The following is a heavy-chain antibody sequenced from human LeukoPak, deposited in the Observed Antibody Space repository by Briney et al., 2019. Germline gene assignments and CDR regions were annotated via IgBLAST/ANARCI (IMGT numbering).Heavy chain of an antibody. J-gene: IGHJ4*02. CDR3: ARAHRDCTNGVCSDIDY. CDR2: IIPIFGTA. D-gene: IGHD2-8*01. CDR1: GGTFSSYA. Sequence: VASVKDSCKASGGTFSSYAISWVRQAPGQGLEWMGRIIPIFGTANYAQKFQGRVTITTDESTSTAYMELSSLRSEDTAVYYCARAHRDCTNGVCSDIDYWGQGTLVTVSS. V-gene: IGHV1-69*05.